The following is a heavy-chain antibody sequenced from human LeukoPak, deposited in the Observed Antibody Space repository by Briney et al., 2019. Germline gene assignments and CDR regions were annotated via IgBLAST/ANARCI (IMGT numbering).Heavy chain of an antibody. Sequence: SETLSLTCTVSGGSLSSYYWSWIWQPPRKGLEWIGYIYYSGSTNYNPSLKSRVTISVDTSKNQFSLKLSSVTAADTAVYYCARAWEYSSSSAVPNDAFDIWGQGTMVTVSS. CDR1: GGSLSSYY. V-gene: IGHV4-59*01. CDR3: ARAWEYSSSSAVPNDAFDI. CDR2: IYYSGST. D-gene: IGHD6-6*01. J-gene: IGHJ3*02.